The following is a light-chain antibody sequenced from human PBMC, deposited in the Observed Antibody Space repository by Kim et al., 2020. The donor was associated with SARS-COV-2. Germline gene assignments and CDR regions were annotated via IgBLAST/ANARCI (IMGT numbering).Light chain of an antibody. CDR3: QQYGTSPQT. J-gene: IGKJ1*01. CDR2: GAS. Sequence: EIVLTQSPGTLSLSPGERATLSCRASQSVSSNYLACYQQKPGQAPRLLIYGASSRATGIPDRFSGGGSGTDFTLTISRLEPEDFAVYYCQQYGTSPQTFGQGTKVDIK. CDR1: QSVSSNY. V-gene: IGKV3-20*01.